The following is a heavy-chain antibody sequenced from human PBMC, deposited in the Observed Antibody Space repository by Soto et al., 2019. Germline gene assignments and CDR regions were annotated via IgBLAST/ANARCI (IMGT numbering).Heavy chain of an antibody. CDR3: ARVLTKRGHSIDY. J-gene: IGHJ4*02. D-gene: IGHD5-18*01. Sequence: GGFMRVSCAASEFTISSYWMSCVRQAPGKGLEWVANIKQDGSEKYYVDSVKGRFTISRDNAKNSLYLQMNSLRAEDTAVYYCARVLTKRGHSIDYWGQGTLVTVSS. V-gene: IGHV3-7*05. CDR2: IKQDGSEK. CDR1: EFTISSYW.